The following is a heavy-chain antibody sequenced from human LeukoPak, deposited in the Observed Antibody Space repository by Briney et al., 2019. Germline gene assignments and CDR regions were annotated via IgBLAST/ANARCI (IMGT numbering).Heavy chain of an antibody. CDR3: ARGQWELPDFYY. CDR1: GGSISGYY. V-gene: IGHV4-4*07. Sequence: SETLSLTCIVSGGSISGYYWSWIRQPAGKGLEWIGRIYTSGSTNYNPSLKSRVTMSVDTSKNQFSLKLSSVTAADTAVYYCARGQWELPDFYYWGQGILVTVSS. J-gene: IGHJ4*02. CDR2: IYTSGST. D-gene: IGHD1-26*01.